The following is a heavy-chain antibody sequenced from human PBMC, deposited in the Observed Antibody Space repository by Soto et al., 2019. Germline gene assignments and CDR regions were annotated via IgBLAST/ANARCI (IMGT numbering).Heavy chain of an antibody. CDR2: ISYDGSNK. D-gene: IGHD4-17*01. CDR3: AKLHYGDYYFDY. Sequence: GGSLRLSCAASGFTFSSYGMHWVRQAPGKGLEWVAVISYDGSNKYYADSVKGRFTISRDNSKNTLYLQMNSLRAEDTAVYYCAKLHYGDYYFDYWGQGTLVTVSS. CDR1: GFTFSSYG. J-gene: IGHJ4*02. V-gene: IGHV3-30*18.